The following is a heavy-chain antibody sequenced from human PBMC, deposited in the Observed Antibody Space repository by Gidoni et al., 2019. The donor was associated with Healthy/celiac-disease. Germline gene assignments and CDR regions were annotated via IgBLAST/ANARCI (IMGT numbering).Heavy chain of an antibody. J-gene: IGHJ4*02. CDR1: GYTFPGYY. Sequence: QVQLVQSGAEVKKPGASVKVSCKASGYTFPGYYMHWVRLAPGQGLEWMGWINPNSGGTNYAQKFQGRVTMTRDTSSSTAYMELSRLRSDDTAVYYCARVGITGTNFEFDYWGQGTLVTVSS. D-gene: IGHD1-7*01. V-gene: IGHV1-2*02. CDR3: ARVGITGTNFEFDY. CDR2: INPNSGGT.